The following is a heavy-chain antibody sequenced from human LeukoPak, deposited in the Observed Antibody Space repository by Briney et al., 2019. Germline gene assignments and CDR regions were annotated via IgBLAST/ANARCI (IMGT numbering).Heavy chain of an antibody. CDR2: IKWNGGST. Sequence: GGSLRLSCAASGFTFDDYGMSWVRQAPGKGVEWVSGIKWNGGSTGYAGLVKGRFTISRDNAKNFLYLQMNSLRAEDTALYYCARDGYCSGGSCHGTDYWGQGTLVTVSS. D-gene: IGHD2-15*01. CDR3: ARDGYCSGGSCHGTDY. CDR1: GFTFDDYG. J-gene: IGHJ4*02. V-gene: IGHV3-20*04.